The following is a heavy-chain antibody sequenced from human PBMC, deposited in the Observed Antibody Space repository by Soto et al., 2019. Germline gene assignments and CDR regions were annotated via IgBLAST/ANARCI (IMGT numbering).Heavy chain of an antibody. V-gene: IGHV1-69*06. D-gene: IGHD6-19*01. CDR2: IIPIVGTA. CDR1: GGTFSSYA. J-gene: IGHJ4*02. CDR3: ARSEMGAVAGDFDY. Sequence: SVQVSCKASGGTFSSYAISWVRQAPGQGLEWMGGIIPIVGTANYAQKFQGRVTITADTSTSTAYMELRSLRSDDTAVYYCARSEMGAVAGDFDYWGQGTLVTVSS.